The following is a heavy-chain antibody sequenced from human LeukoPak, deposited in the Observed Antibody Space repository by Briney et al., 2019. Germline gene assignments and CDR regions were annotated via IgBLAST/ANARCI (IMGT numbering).Heavy chain of an antibody. D-gene: IGHD3-22*01. V-gene: IGHV3-11*04. CDR3: ARDGGTRLKYSFGYGDS. CDR1: GFTFSDYN. J-gene: IGHJ4*02. CDR2: ISRSGSTK. Sequence: PGGSLRLSCAASGFTFSDYNMRWIRQAPGKGLEWVSSISRSGSTKYYADSVKGRFTISRDNAKNSLYLQMNSLRAEDTAVYYCARDGGTRLKYSFGYGDSWGQGTLVTVSS.